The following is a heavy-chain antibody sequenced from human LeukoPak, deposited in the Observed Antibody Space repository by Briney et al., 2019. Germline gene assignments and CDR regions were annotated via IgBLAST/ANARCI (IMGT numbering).Heavy chain of an antibody. CDR1: GFTFSSYG. CDR3: ARGEPLTVTTSDYFDY. J-gene: IGHJ4*02. V-gene: IGHV3-33*01. CDR2: TWYDGSNK. Sequence: GGSLRLSCAASGFTFSSYGMHWVRQAPGKGLEWVAVTWYDGSNKYYADSVKGRFTISRDNSKNTLYLHMNSLRAEDTAVYYCARGEPLTVTTSDYFDYWGQGTLVTASS. D-gene: IGHD4-17*01.